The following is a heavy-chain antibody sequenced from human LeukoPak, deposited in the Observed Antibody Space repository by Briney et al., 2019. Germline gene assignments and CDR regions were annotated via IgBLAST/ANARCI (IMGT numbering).Heavy chain of an antibody. Sequence: GGSLRLSCAASGFTFSSYGMHWVRQAPGKGLEWVAVISYDGSNKYYADSVKGRFTISRDNSKNSLYLQMNSLRAEDTAVYYCAREVSYCSSTSCYRFGDYWGQGTLVTVSS. D-gene: IGHD2-2*01. CDR1: GFTFSSYG. J-gene: IGHJ4*02. V-gene: IGHV3-30*03. CDR2: ISYDGSNK. CDR3: AREVSYCSSTSCYRFGDY.